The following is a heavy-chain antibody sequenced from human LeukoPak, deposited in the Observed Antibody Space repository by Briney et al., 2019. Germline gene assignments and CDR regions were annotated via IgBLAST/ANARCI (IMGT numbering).Heavy chain of an antibody. V-gene: IGHV7-4-1*02. CDR2: INTNTGNP. D-gene: IGHD2-15*01. CDR3: ARHELGPRTEYCSGGSCLVADY. Sequence: ASVKVSCKASGYTFTSYAMNWVRQAPGQGLEWMGWINTNTGNPTYAQGFTGRFVFSLDTSASTAYLQISSLKAEDTAVYYCARHELGPRTEYCSGGSCLVADYWGQGTLVTVSS. J-gene: IGHJ4*02. CDR1: GYTFTSYA.